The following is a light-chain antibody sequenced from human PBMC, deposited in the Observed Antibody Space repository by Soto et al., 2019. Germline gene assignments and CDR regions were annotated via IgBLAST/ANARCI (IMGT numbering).Light chain of an antibody. Sequence: DIQMTQSPSSLSASVGDRVTITCRASQNIGNYLSWYQQIPGKAPKFLIYDASSLQSGVPSRFSGSGSGTDFTLTINSLQPEDFATYYCQQSFSTPYTFGQGTKLEIK. CDR2: DAS. CDR1: QNIGNY. CDR3: QQSFSTPYT. V-gene: IGKV1-39*01. J-gene: IGKJ2*01.